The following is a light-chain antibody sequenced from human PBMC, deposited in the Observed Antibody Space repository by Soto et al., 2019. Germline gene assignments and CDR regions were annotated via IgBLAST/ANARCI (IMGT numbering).Light chain of an antibody. CDR2: GAS. J-gene: IGKJ2*01. CDR3: QQYNKWPPYT. Sequence: EIVMTQSPATLSVSPGERATLSCRASQSVSSNLAWYQQKPGQAPRLLIYGASTRATGIPARFSGSGSGTEFTLTISSLQSEDFAVYYCQQYNKWPPYTFCHGTKLEIK. CDR1: QSVSSN. V-gene: IGKV3-15*01.